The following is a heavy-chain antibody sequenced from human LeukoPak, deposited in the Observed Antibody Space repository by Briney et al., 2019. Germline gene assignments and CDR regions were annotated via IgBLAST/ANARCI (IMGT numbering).Heavy chain of an antibody. J-gene: IGHJ5*02. V-gene: IGHV1-46*01. Sequence: GASVKVSCKASGYTFTSYYMHWVRQAPGQGLEWMGIINPSGGSTSYAQKFQGRVTMTRDTSTSTVYMELSSLRSEDTAVYYCARAVAEGAFWNSGSYSAQNPWGQGTLVTVSS. CDR3: ARAVAEGAFWNSGSYSAQNP. D-gene: IGHD1-26*01. CDR1: GYTFTSYY. CDR2: INPSGGST.